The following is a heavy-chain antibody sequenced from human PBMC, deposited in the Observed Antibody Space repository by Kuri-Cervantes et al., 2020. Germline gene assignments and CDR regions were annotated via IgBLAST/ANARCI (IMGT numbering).Heavy chain of an antibody. CDR2: IYYSGST. V-gene: IGHV4-59*01. Sequence: SETLSLTCTVSGGSISSYYWSWIRQPPGKGLEWIGYIYYSGSTNYNPSLKSRVTISVDTSKDRFSLRLASVTPADTALYYCVRTVGFRAPPWFDPWGQGTLVTVSS. D-gene: IGHD5-12*01. CDR1: GGSISSYY. J-gene: IGHJ5*02. CDR3: VRTVGFRAPPWFDP.